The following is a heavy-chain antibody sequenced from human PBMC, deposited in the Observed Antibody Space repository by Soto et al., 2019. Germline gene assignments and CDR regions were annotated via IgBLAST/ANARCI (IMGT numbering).Heavy chain of an antibody. J-gene: IGHJ4*02. CDR3: ARANNYGSPGDFDY. Sequence: EVQLVESGGGLVQPGGSLRLSCAASGFTFSSYSMNWVRQAPGKGLEWVSYISSSSSNIYYADSVKGRITISRDNAKNSLYLRMNSLRAEDTAVYYCARANNYGSPGDFDYWGQGALVTVSS. D-gene: IGHD3-10*01. CDR2: ISSSSSNI. CDR1: GFTFSSYS. V-gene: IGHV3-48*01.